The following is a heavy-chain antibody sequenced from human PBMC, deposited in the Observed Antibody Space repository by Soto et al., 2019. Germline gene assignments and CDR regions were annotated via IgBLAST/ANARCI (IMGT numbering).Heavy chain of an antibody. CDR1: GYSFTSYW. V-gene: IGHV5-10-1*01. D-gene: IGHD6-6*01. CDR2: IDPSDSYT. J-gene: IGHJ6*02. CDR3: ARDEYSSSSTPGYYYYGMDV. Sequence: PGESLKISCKGSGYSFTSYWISWVRQMPGKGLEWMGRIDPSDSYTNYSPSFQGHVTISADKSISTAYLQWSSLKASDTAMYYCARDEYSSSSTPGYYYYGMDVWGQGTTVTV.